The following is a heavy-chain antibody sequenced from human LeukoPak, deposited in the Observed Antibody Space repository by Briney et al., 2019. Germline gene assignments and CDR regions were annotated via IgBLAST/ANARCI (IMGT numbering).Heavy chain of an antibody. Sequence: ASVKVSCKASGYTFTGYYMHWVRQAPGQGLEWMGWINPNSGGTNYAQKFQGRVTMTRDTSTSTAYMELSRLRSDDTAVYYCARDRMVDIVATIDRAYYFDYWGQGTLVTVSS. CDR1: GYTFTGYY. V-gene: IGHV1-2*02. D-gene: IGHD5-12*01. CDR2: INPNSGGT. J-gene: IGHJ4*01. CDR3: ARDRMVDIVATIDRAYYFDY.